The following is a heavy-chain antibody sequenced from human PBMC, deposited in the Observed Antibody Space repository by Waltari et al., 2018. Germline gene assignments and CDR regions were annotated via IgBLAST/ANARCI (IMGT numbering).Heavy chain of an antibody. V-gene: IGHV3-48*04. CDR1: GFTFSAYG. J-gene: IGHJ6*02. Sequence: EVQLVESGGGLVQTGGSMRLSCAASGFTFSAYGVNWVRQAPGRGLEWISSINVTSTIIYYADSVRGRFTISRDNAKNSVYLQMHSLRAEDTAVYYCARDRYMDVWGHGTTVTVSS. CDR2: INVTSTII. CDR3: ARDRYMDV.